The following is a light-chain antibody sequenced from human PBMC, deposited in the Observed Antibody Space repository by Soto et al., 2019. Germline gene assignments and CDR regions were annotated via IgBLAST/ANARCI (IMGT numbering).Light chain of an antibody. Sequence: QSALTQPASVSGYPGQSIIISCTGTNSDVGGSKYVSWYQQHPGKAPKLIIFDVSHRPSGVANRFSGSKSGNTASLTISGLLSDDEADYYCSSYATSSTPVLFGGGTKLTVL. CDR3: SSYATSSTPVL. CDR2: DVS. V-gene: IGLV2-14*03. J-gene: IGLJ2*01. CDR1: NSDVGGSKY.